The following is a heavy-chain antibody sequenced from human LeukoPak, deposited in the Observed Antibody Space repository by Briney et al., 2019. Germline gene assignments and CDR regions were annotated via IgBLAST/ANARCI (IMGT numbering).Heavy chain of an antibody. V-gene: IGHV4-59*12. Sequence: PSETLPLTCTVSGGSISSYYWSWIRQPPGKGLEWVGYIYYSGSTNYNPSLKSRVTMSVDTSKNQFSLKLSSVTAADTAMYYCARDNEVAARSFDYWGQGTLVTVSS. CDR1: GGSISSYY. CDR2: IYYSGST. D-gene: IGHD6-6*01. CDR3: ARDNEVAARSFDY. J-gene: IGHJ4*02.